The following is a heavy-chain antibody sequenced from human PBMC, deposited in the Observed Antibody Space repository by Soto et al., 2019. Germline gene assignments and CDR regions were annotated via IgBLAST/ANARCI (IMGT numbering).Heavy chain of an antibody. CDR1: GFTFSTYL. CDR2: IKQDGSGK. CDR3: ARDRDWNYAGNFDY. Sequence: PXGSLRLSRAASGFTFSTYLMTWVRQAPGKGLEWVANIKQDGSGKYYVDSVKGRFTISRDDAKNSLNLQMNSLRVEDTAVYYCARDRDWNYAGNFDYWGQGTLVTVSS. D-gene: IGHD1-7*01. V-gene: IGHV3-7*03. J-gene: IGHJ4*02.